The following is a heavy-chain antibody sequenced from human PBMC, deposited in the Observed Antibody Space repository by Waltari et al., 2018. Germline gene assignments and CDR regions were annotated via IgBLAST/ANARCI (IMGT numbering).Heavy chain of an antibody. Sequence: QVPRVQSEDEVKKPGASVKVSCTASGYTFTRYDINWVRQATGQGLEWMGWMNPNSGNTGYAQKFQGRVTMTRNTSISTAYMELSSLRSEDTAVYYCARGESGYDFDYWGQGTLVTVSS. CDR2: MNPNSGNT. CDR1: GYTFTRYD. D-gene: IGHD5-12*01. CDR3: ARGESGYDFDY. V-gene: IGHV1-8*01. J-gene: IGHJ4*02.